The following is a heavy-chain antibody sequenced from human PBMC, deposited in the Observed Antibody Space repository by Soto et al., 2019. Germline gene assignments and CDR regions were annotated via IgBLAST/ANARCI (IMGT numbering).Heavy chain of an antibody. D-gene: IGHD2-2*02. CDR1: GYTFTSYG. J-gene: IGHJ5*02. V-gene: IGHV1-18*01. CDR3: ARDFIYCSSTSCYIQHNWFDP. Sequence: ASVKVSCKASGYTFTSYGISWLRQAPGQGLEWMGWISAYNGNTNYAQKLQGRVTMTTDTSTSTAYMELRSLRSDDTAVYYCARDFIYCSSTSCYIQHNWFDPWGQGTLV. CDR2: ISAYNGNT.